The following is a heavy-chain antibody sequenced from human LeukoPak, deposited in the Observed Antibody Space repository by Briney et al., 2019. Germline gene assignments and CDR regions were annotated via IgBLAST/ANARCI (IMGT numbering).Heavy chain of an antibody. CDR3: ARERRYCSGDNCYSGLDY. Sequence: GGSLTLSCAVSGFTVSSNYMSWVRQAPGKGLEWVSLIHSGGTTDYADSVKDRFTISRDYSKNTVNLQINSLRAEDTAVYYCARERRYCSGDNCYSGLDYWGQGTLVTVSS. CDR2: IHSGGTT. J-gene: IGHJ4*02. D-gene: IGHD2-15*01. CDR1: GFTVSSNY. V-gene: IGHV3-53*01.